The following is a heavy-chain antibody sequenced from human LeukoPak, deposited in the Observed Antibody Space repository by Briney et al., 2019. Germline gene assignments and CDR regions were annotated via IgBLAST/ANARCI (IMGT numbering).Heavy chain of an antibody. Sequence: GGSLRLSCAASGFTLSNHGMNWVRQAPGKGLEWVSYIGRASNIIYYAESVRGRFTVSRDNAKNSLYLQMNTLRAEDTAVYYCARVGTIFGVVIDYWGQGTLVTVSS. CDR1: GFTLSNHG. CDR2: IGRASNII. J-gene: IGHJ4*02. V-gene: IGHV3-48*04. D-gene: IGHD3-3*01. CDR3: ARVGTIFGVVIDY.